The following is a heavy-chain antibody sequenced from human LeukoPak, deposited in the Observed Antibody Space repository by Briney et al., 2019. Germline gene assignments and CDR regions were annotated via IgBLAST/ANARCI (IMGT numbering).Heavy chain of an antibody. CDR3: ARAYYGLGTLDFDY. CDR1: GSTFSDYH. J-gene: IGHJ4*02. V-gene: IGHV1-2*02. CDR2: INPKSGDA. Sequence: VASVKVSCKASGSTFSDYHINWVRQASGQGPEWMGWINPKSGDASYNQAFQGRVTMTRDTSISTAYMELNRLRSDDTAVYYCARAYYGLGTLDFDYWGQGTLVTVSS. D-gene: IGHD1-26*01.